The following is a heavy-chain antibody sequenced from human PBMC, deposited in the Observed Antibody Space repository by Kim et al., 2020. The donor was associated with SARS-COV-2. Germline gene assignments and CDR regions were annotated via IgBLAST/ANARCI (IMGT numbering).Heavy chain of an antibody. Sequence: TYTTSLTSRITISVDPSKNHFSLKLRSVTAADTAVYYCAREGDMSGYWGYWGQGTLVTVSS. CDR3: AREGDMSGYWGY. J-gene: IGHJ4*02. V-gene: IGHV4-61*03. D-gene: IGHD3-3*01.